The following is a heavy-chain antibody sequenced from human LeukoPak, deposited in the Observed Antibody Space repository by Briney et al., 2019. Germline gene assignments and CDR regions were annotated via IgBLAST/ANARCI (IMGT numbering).Heavy chain of an antibody. Sequence: GGSLRLSCAASGFTVSSNYMSWVRQAPGKGLEWVANIKEDGSEKNYVDSVRGRFTISRDNAEKSLYLQMNSLRVEDTAVYYCATRLGCGQGTLVTVSS. CDR2: IKEDGSEK. CDR1: GFTVSSNY. V-gene: IGHV3-7*01. CDR3: ATRLG. J-gene: IGHJ4*02.